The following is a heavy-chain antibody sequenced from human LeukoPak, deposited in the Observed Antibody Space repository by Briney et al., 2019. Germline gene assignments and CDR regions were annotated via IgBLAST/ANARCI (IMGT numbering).Heavy chain of an antibody. Sequence: VGSPRLSCAASGFTFSTYGMHWVRQAPGKGLEWVTFIRSDGNEKYYADSVKGRFTISRDNSKSTLYLQMNSLRAEDTAVYYCAQERDRRGYFDYWGQGTLVTVSS. CDR1: GFTFSTYG. J-gene: IGHJ4*02. V-gene: IGHV3-30*02. CDR3: AQERDRRGYFDY. D-gene: IGHD2-15*01. CDR2: IRSDGNEK.